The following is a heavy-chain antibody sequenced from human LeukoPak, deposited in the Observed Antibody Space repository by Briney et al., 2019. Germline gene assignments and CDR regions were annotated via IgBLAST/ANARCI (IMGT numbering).Heavy chain of an antibody. CDR1: GGSISSSSYY. CDR3: ARGDTGGWFDP. CDR2: IYYSGST. J-gene: IGHJ5*02. V-gene: IGHV4-39*07. D-gene: IGHD1-26*01. Sequence: SETLSLTCTVSGGSISSSSYYWGWIRQPPGKGLEWIGSIYYSGSTYYNPSLKSRVTISVDTSKNQFSLKLSSVTAADTAVYYCARGDTGGWFDPWSQGTLVTVSS.